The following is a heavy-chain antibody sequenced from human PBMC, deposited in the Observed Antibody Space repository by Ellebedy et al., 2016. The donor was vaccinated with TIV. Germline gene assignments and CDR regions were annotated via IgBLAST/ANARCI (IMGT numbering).Heavy chain of an antibody. CDR3: ARDQVQGLGSYYNLYY. J-gene: IGHJ4*02. CDR2: IYTSGST. Sequence: SETLSLTCTVSGGSISNYYWSWIRQPAGKGLEWIGRIYTSGSTNYNPSLKSRVTMSVDTSKNQFSLKLSSVTAADTAVYYCARDQVQGLGSYYNLYYWGQGTLVTLSS. D-gene: IGHD3-10*01. V-gene: IGHV4-4*07. CDR1: GGSISNYY.